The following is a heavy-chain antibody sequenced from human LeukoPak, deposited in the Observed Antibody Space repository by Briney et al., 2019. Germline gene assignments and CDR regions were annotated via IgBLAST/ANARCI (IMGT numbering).Heavy chain of an antibody. Sequence: ASVKVSCKASGYTFTGYYMHWVRQAPGQGLEWMGWINPNSGGTNYAQKFQGRVTMTRDTSISTAHMELSRLRSDDTAVYYCARDGGSYLYYYYYMDVWGKGTTVTVSS. CDR2: INPNSGGT. D-gene: IGHD1-26*01. V-gene: IGHV1-2*02. CDR3: ARDGGSYLYYYYYMDV. J-gene: IGHJ6*03. CDR1: GYTFTGYY.